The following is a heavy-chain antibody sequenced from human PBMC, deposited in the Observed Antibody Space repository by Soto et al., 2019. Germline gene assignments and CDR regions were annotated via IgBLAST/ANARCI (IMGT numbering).Heavy chain of an antibody. CDR3: ARVSFGELLSYYYYYGMDV. J-gene: IGHJ6*02. CDR1: VYTFTSYG. Sequence: GXSVKVSCKASVYTFTSYGISWVRQAPGQGLEWMGWISAYNGNTNYAQKLQGRVTMTTDTSTSTAYMELRSLRSDDTAVYYCARVSFGELLSYYYYYGMDVWGQGTTVTVSS. D-gene: IGHD3-10*01. CDR2: ISAYNGNT. V-gene: IGHV1-18*01.